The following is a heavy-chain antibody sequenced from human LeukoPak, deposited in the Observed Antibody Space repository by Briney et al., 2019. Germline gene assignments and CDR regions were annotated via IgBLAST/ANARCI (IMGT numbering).Heavy chain of an antibody. Sequence: SETLSLTCTVSGGSISTYYWSWIQQPPGKGLEWIGYIYYSGNTIYNSSLKSRVTISVDKSKNQFSLKLSSVTAADTAVYYRARSYSSSGYYYYGMDLWGQGTTVTVSS. V-gene: IGHV4-59*01. CDR2: IYYSGNT. J-gene: IGHJ6*02. CDR1: GGSISTYY. CDR3: ARSYSSSGYYYYGMDL. D-gene: IGHD6-6*01.